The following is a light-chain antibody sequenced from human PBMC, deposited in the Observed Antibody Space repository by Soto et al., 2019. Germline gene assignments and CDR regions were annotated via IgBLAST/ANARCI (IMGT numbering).Light chain of an antibody. V-gene: IGKV3-15*01. Sequence: DRVMTQSPATLSLSPGERATLSCRASQSVSSYLAWYQQKPGQAPRLLIYGASTRATGIPARFSGSGSGTEFTLTISSLQSEDFAVYYCQQYNNWPRTFGQGTKVDI. CDR2: GAS. CDR1: QSVSSY. J-gene: IGKJ1*01. CDR3: QQYNNWPRT.